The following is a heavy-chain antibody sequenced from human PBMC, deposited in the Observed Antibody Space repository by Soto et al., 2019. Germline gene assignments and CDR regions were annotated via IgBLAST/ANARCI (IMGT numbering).Heavy chain of an antibody. CDR2: ISTHSGNT. Sequence: QVQLVQSGAEVKKPGASVKVSCKASGYSFISYGLSWVRQAPGQGLEWMGWISTHSGNTNYAQKVQGRVTMTTDPSTRTAYMELRSMTSDDTSVYYCAKMEASYDRIPYYFDPWGQANLVTVSS. D-gene: IGHD5-12*01. CDR3: AKMEASYDRIPYYFDP. J-gene: IGHJ4*02. CDR1: GYSFISYG. V-gene: IGHV1-18*01.